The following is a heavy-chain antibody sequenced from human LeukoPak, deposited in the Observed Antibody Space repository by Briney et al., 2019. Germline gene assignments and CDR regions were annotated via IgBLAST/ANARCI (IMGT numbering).Heavy chain of an antibody. Sequence: GGSLRLSCAASGFTFSSYWMHWVRQAPGKGLVWVSRIKSDGSSTSYADSVEGRFTISRDNAKNTLYLQMNSLRAEDTAVYYCARSTMSNVFDIWGQGTMVTVSS. D-gene: IGHD5/OR15-5a*01. CDR1: GFTFSSYW. CDR2: IKSDGSST. CDR3: ARSTMSNVFDI. V-gene: IGHV3-74*01. J-gene: IGHJ3*02.